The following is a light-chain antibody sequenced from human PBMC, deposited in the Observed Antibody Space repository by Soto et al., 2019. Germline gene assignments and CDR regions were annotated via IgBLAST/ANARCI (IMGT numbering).Light chain of an antibody. CDR1: QTITGSY. CDR2: GAS. J-gene: IGKJ1*01. CDR3: QQYGSSPRT. V-gene: IGKV3-20*01. Sequence: EIVLTQSPGILSLSPGERATLSCRASQTITGSYLAWYQQKPGQAPMLLIYGASIRATGIPDRFSGSGSGTDFTLTISRLEPEDFAVYYCQQYGSSPRTFGQGTKVEIK.